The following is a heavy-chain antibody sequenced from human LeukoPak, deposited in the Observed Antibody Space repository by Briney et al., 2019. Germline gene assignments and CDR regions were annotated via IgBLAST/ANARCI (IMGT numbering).Heavy chain of an antibody. Sequence: GGSLRLSCAASGLTFSSYWMSWVRQAPGKGLEWVANIKQDGSEKYYVDSVKGRFTISRDNAKNSLYLRMNSLRAEDTAVYYCARDWSVVVTAIPRGRFDPWGQGTLVTVSS. J-gene: IGHJ5*02. D-gene: IGHD2-21*02. CDR2: IKQDGSEK. V-gene: IGHV3-7*01. CDR3: ARDWSVVVTAIPRGRFDP. CDR1: GLTFSSYW.